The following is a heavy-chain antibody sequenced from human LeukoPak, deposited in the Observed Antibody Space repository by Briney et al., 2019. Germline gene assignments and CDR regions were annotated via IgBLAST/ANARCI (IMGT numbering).Heavy chain of an antibody. D-gene: IGHD4-23*01. J-gene: IGHJ4*02. CDR1: GYTFTGYY. Sequence: ASVKVSCKASGYTFTGYYMHWVRQAPGQGLEWMGWINPNSGGTNYAQKFQGRVTMTRDTSISTAYMELSRLRSDDTAVYYCAREDLAGGYSKYYFDYWGQGTLVTVSS. V-gene: IGHV1-2*02. CDR2: INPNSGGT. CDR3: AREDLAGGYSKYYFDY.